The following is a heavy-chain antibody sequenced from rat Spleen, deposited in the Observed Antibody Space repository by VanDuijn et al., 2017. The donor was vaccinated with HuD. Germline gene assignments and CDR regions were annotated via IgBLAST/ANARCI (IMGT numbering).Heavy chain of an antibody. V-gene: IGHV3-1*01. CDR2: ISFSRST. Sequence: EVQLQDSGPGLETPSQSLSLTSSVTGYSITSIYWGWIRKFPGNKMEWMGYISFSRSTTYNPSLKSRISITRDTSKNQFFLQLNSVTTEDTATYYCARYRNTMGLFDYWGQGVMVTVSS. CDR3: ARYRNTMGLFDY. J-gene: IGHJ2*01. D-gene: IGHD1-7*01. CDR1: GYSITSIY.